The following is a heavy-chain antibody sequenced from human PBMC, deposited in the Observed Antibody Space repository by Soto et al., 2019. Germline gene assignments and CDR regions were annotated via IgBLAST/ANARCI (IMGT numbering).Heavy chain of an antibody. CDR2: IYSSGST. CDR3: ARGYSYTQPVFDY. J-gene: IGHJ4*02. CDR1: GFTVSNNY. V-gene: IGHV3-53*01. D-gene: IGHD5-18*01. Sequence: EVQLVESGGGLIQPGGSLRLSCAASGFTVSNNYMTWVRQAPGKGLEWVSFIYSSGSTYYADSVKGRFTISRDNFKNTLYLQMNSLRAEDTAGYYCARGYSYTQPVFDYWGLGTLVTVSS.